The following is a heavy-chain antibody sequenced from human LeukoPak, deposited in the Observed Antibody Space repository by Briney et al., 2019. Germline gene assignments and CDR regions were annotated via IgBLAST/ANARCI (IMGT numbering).Heavy chain of an antibody. CDR3: ARGYYYGSGSYRPTSHLLDAFDI. D-gene: IGHD3-10*01. V-gene: IGHV3-7*01. Sequence: PGGSLRLSCAASGFTFSSYWMSWVRQAPGKGLEWVANIKQDGSEKYYVDSVKGRFTISRDNAKNSLYLQMNSLRAEDTAVYYCARGYYYGSGSYRPTSHLLDAFDIWGQGTMVTVSS. CDR2: IKQDGSEK. CDR1: GFTFSSYW. J-gene: IGHJ3*02.